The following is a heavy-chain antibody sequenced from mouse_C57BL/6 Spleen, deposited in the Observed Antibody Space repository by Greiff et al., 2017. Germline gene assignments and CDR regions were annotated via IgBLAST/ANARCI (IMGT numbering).Heavy chain of an antibody. J-gene: IGHJ1*03. CDR1: GFTFSSYA. D-gene: IGHD4-1*01. CDR2: ISDGGSYT. Sequence: DVMLVESGGGLVKPGGSLKLSCAASGFTFSSYAMSWVRQTPEKRLEWVATISDGGSYTYYPDNVKGRFTISRDNAKNNLYLQMSHLKSEDTAMYYCARSGLGRYFDVWGTGTTVTVSS. V-gene: IGHV5-4*03. CDR3: ARSGLGRYFDV.